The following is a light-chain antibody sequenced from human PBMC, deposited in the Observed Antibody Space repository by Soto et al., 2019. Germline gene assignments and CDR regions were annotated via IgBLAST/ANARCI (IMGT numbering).Light chain of an antibody. V-gene: IGKV1-33*01. Sequence: DVQMTESPSSLSASVGDRVTITCQASQNIKNYLNWHQRTPGSAPKPRIYAASNLEGGVPSRFRGSGSGTDFTFTISRLQPEDTATYYCQQYENLPTFGQGTRLEIK. CDR2: AAS. J-gene: IGKJ5*01. CDR1: QNIKNY. CDR3: QQYENLPT.